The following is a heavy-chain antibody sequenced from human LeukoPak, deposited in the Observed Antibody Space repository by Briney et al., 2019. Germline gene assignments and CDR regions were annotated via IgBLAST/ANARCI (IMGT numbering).Heavy chain of an antibody. CDR2: ISGGSGST. CDR1: GFTFSSYA. D-gene: IGHD3-10*01. J-gene: IGHJ5*02. V-gene: IGHV3-23*01. CDR3: AKAGGWFGELLQTSADNWFDP. Sequence: PGGSLRLSCAASGFTFSSYAMSWVRQAPGKGLAWVSTISGGSGSTYCADSVKGRFTISRDNSKNTLYLQMNSLRAGDTAVYYCAKAGGWFGELLQTSADNWFDPWGQGTLVTVSS.